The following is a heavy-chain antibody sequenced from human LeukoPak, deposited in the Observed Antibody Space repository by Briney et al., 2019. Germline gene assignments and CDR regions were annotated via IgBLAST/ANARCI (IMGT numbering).Heavy chain of an antibody. CDR1: GGTFSSYA. CDR2: IIPIFGTA. CDR3: ASRLYCSNTRCRNFPFAY. D-gene: IGHD2-2*01. V-gene: IGHV1-69*13. Sequence: SVKVSCNASGGTFSSYAINWVRQAPGQGLEWMGGIIPIFGTANYAQKFQDRVTITADESTSTAYMELSSLRSEDTAIYYCASRLYCSNTRCRNFPFAYWGQGTLVTVSS. J-gene: IGHJ4*02.